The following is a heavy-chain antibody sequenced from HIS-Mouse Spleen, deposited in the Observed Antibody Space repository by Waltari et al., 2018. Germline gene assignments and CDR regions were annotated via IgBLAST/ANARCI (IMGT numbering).Heavy chain of an antibody. Sequence: QVQLQESGPGLVKPSQTLSLTCTVSGGSISSVCYYWSWTRQHPGKGLEWIGYIYYSGSTYYNPSLKSRVTISVDTSKNQFYLKLSSVTAADTDVYYCARSPYYDFWSGYSDNWFDPWGQGTLVTVSS. CDR1: GGSISSVCYY. J-gene: IGHJ5*02. CDR2: IYYSGST. D-gene: IGHD3-3*01. CDR3: ARSPYYDFWSGYSDNWFDP. V-gene: IGHV4-31*03.